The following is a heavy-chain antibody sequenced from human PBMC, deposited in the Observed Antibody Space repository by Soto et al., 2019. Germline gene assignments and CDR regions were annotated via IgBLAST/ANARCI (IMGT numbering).Heavy chain of an antibody. CDR3: AAYSGSFYYGMDV. CDR1: GYSFTSYW. CDR2: IYPGDSDT. Sequence: PGESLKISCKASGYSFTSYWIGWVRQMPGKGLEWMGIIYPGDSDTRYSPSFQGQVTISADKSISTAYLQWSRLKASDTAMYYCAAYSGSFYYGMDVWGQGTTVTVSS. V-gene: IGHV5-51*01. D-gene: IGHD1-26*01. J-gene: IGHJ6*02.